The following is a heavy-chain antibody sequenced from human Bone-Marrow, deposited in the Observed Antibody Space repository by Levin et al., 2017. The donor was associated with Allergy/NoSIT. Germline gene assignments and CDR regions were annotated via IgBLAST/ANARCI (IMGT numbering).Heavy chain of an antibody. CDR1: GFTFRNSW. J-gene: IGHJ5*02. Sequence: LSLTCAASGFTFRNSWMSWVRQAPGKGLEWVANIKEDGSEKYYVDSVKGRFTISRDNAKNSLFVQMNSLRVEDTAVYYCARDQFRRARIGARWFDPWGQGTLVTVSS. D-gene: IGHD5-24*01. CDR2: IKEDGSEK. V-gene: IGHV3-7*01. CDR3: ARDQFRRARIGARWFDP.